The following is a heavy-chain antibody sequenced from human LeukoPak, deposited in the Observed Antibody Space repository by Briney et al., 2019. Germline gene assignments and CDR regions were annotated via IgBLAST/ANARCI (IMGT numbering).Heavy chain of an antibody. CDR1: GYTFTSYG. D-gene: IGHD2-2*01. Sequence: GASVKVSCKASGYTFTSYGISWVRQAPGQGLEWMGWISAYNGNTNYAQKLQGRVTMTTDTSTSTAYMELRSLRSDDTAVYYCATGYGGCSSTSCFLLFDYWGQGTLVTVSS. V-gene: IGHV1-18*01. J-gene: IGHJ4*02. CDR3: ATGYGGCSSTSCFLLFDY. CDR2: ISAYNGNT.